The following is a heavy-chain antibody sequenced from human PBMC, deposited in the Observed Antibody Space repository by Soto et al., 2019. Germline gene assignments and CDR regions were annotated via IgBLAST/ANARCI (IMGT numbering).Heavy chain of an antibody. Sequence: GGSLRLSCAASGFTFSSYSMNWVRQAPGKGLEWVSYISSSSSTIYYADSVKGRFTISRDNAKNSLYLQMNSLRDEDTAVYYCARAVRFLEWSHYYYGMDVWGQGTTVTVSS. J-gene: IGHJ6*02. D-gene: IGHD3-3*01. CDR2: ISSSSSTI. CDR1: GFTFSSYS. CDR3: ARAVRFLEWSHYYYGMDV. V-gene: IGHV3-48*02.